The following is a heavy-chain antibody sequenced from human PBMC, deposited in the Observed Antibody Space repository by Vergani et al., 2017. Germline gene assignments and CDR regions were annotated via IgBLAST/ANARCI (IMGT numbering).Heavy chain of an antibody. CDR3: ARAERRYCTNGVCHLGRIAAAGTRQSYWYFDL. J-gene: IGHJ2*01. CDR2: IYPGDSDT. CDR1: GYSFTSYW. Sequence: EVQLVQSGAEVKKPGESLKISCKGSGYSFTSYWIGWVRQMPGKGLEWMGIIYPGDSDTRYSPSFQGQVTISADKSISTAYLQWSSLKASDTAMYYCARAERRYCTNGVCHLGRIAAAGTRQSYWYFDLWGRGTLVTVSS. D-gene: IGHD2-8*01. V-gene: IGHV5-51*01.